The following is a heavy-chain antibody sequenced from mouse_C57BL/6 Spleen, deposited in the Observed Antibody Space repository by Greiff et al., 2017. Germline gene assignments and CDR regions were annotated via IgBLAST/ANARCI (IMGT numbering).Heavy chain of an antibody. D-gene: IGHD1-1*01. CDR3: TGLYYYGSSYYAMDY. CDR2: IRLKSDNYAT. V-gene: IGHV6-3*01. CDR1: GFTFSNYW. J-gene: IGHJ4*01. Sequence: DVKLQESGGGLVQPGGSMKLSCVASGFTFSNYWMNWVRQSPEKGLEWVAQIRLKSDNYATHYAESVKGRFTISRDDSKSSVYLQMNNLRAEDTGIYYCTGLYYYGSSYYAMDYWGQGTSVTVSS.